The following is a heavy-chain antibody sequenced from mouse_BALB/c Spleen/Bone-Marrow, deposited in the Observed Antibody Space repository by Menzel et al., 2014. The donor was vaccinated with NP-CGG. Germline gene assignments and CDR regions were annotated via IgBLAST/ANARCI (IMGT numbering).Heavy chain of an antibody. V-gene: IGHV5-6-2*01. J-gene: IGHJ1*01. CDR2: INSNGGST. Sequence: EVQGVESGGGLVKLGGSLKLSCAASGFTFSSYYMSWVRQTPEKRLELVAAINSNGGSTYYPATVKGRFTISRDNAKNTLYLQMSSLKSEDTALFYCAGFYYGNNWYFDDWGAGTTVTVSS. CDR3: AGFYYGNNWYFDD. D-gene: IGHD2-1*01. CDR1: GFTFSSYY.